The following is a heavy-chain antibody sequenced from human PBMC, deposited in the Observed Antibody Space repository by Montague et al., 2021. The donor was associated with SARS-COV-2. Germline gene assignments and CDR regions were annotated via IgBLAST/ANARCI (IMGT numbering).Heavy chain of an antibody. CDR2: IYYSGST. CDR1: GGSISSGGYY. D-gene: IGHD3-9*01. CDR3: ARVKTPRYYDILTGYSKYYGMGV. V-gene: IGHV4-31*03. Sequence: TLSLTCTVSGGSISSGGYYWSWIHQHPGKGLEWIGYIYYSGSTYYXXXVKSRVTISVDTSKNQFSLKLSSVTAADTAVYYCARVKTPRYYDILTGYSKYYGMGVWGQGTTVTVSS. J-gene: IGHJ6*02.